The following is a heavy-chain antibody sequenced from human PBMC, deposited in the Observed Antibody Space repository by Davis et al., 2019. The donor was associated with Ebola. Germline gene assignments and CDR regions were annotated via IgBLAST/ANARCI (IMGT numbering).Heavy chain of an antibody. J-gene: IGHJ6*02. CDR3: ATKGVSRQLPDYYYYGLDV. Sequence: AASVKVSCKVSGCTLTELPIHWVRQAPGKGLEWMGGFEPEDGETVYAQRLQGRVTMTEDTSTDTAYMELSSLRSEDTAVYYCATKGVSRQLPDYYYYGLDVWGQGTTVTVSS. CDR1: GCTLTELP. CDR2: FEPEDGET. V-gene: IGHV1-24*01. D-gene: IGHD1-1*01.